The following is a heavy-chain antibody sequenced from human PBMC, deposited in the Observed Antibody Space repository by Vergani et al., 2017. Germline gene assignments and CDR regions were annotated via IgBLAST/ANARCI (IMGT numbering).Heavy chain of an antibody. D-gene: IGHD3-22*01. J-gene: IGHJ4*02. CDR2: VSTGTKSQ. V-gene: IGHV3-48*01. Sequence: QLVESGGGWVQPGGSLRLSCVVSGFDFSSYIMNWVRQAPGKGLEWVSFVSTGTKSQSYAESVMGRFTISRDSAKYSLYLQMDSLRAEDTAVYYCARLSYDTTPYLQGGYDCWGQGTLVSVSS. CDR1: GFDFSSYI. CDR3: ARLSYDTTPYLQGGYDC.